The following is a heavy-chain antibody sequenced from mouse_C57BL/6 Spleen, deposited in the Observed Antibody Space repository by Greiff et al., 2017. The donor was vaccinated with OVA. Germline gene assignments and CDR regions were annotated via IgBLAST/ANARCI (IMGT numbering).Heavy chain of an antibody. V-gene: IGHV1-64*01. Sequence: LQQPGAELVKPGASVKLSCKASGYTFTSYWMHWVKQRPGQGLEWIGMIHPNSGSTNYNEKFKSKATLTVDKSSSTAYMQLSSLTSEDSAVYYCARTYRGAMDYWGQGTSVTVSS. CDR3: ARTYRGAMDY. D-gene: IGHD2-14*01. CDR2: IHPNSGST. J-gene: IGHJ4*01. CDR1: GYTFTSYW.